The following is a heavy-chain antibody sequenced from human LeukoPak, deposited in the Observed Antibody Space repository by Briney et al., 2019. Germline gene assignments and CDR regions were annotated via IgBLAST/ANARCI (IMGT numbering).Heavy chain of an antibody. Sequence: PSETLSLTCTVSGGSISSYYWSWIRQPPGKGLEWIGYIYYSGSTNYNPSLKSRVTISVDTSKNQFSLKLSSVTAADTAVYYCARGVIDVGDSYYFDYWGQGTLVTVSS. D-gene: IGHD2-21*02. V-gene: IGHV4-59*01. CDR1: GGSISSYY. CDR2: IYYSGST. CDR3: ARGVIDVGDSYYFDY. J-gene: IGHJ4*02.